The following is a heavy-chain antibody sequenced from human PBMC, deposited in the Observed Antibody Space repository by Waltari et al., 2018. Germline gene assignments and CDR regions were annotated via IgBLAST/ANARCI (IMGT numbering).Heavy chain of an antibody. CDR3: ARASGVDY. CDR1: GLPYERYV. J-gene: IGHJ4*02. Sequence: CVAQGLPYERYVMKGVRQAPGKGVDWVSSISDAGGIINYADSVKGRFTISRDNSKNTLYLQMNSLRAEDTAVYYCARASGVDYWGQGTLVTISS. V-gene: IGHV3-23*01. D-gene: IGHD3-16*01. CDR2: ISDAGGII.